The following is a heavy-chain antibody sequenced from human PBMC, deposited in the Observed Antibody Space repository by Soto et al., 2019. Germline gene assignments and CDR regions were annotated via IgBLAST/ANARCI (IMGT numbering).Heavy chain of an antibody. V-gene: IGHV4-34*01. CDR3: ARGLRRGITMVRGVTQFDY. D-gene: IGHD3-10*01. J-gene: IGHJ4*02. CDR1: GGSFSCYY. Sequence: PSETLSLTCAVYGGSFSCYYWSWIRQPPGKGLEWIGEINHSGSTNYNPSLKSRVTISVDTSKNQFSLKLSSVTAADTAVYYCARGLRRGITMVRGVTQFDYWGQGTLVTV. CDR2: INHSGST.